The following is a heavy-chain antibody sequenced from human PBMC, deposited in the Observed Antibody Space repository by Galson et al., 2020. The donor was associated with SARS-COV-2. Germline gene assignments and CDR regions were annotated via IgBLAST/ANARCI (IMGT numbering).Heavy chain of an antibody. CDR3: AGDNGGYFDY. J-gene: IGHJ4*02. D-gene: IGHD3-16*01. Sequence: SETLSLTCTVSIGSISGYFWSWIRQPAGREPEWIGRIYSTGSSNYNPSLKSRVSMSIDTSKKQFSLMLNSVTAADTAVYYCAGDNGGYFDYWGQGTLVTVSS. CDR2: IYSTGSS. V-gene: IGHV4-4*07. CDR1: IGSISGYF.